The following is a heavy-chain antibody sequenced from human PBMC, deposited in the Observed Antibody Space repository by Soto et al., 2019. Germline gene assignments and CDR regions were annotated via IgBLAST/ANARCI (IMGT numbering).Heavy chain of an antibody. J-gene: IGHJ4*02. CDR3: VVAAQPDYFDY. V-gene: IGHV1-18*01. CDR2: ISAYNGNT. CDR1: GYTFTSYG. D-gene: IGHD2-15*01. Sequence: QVQLVQSGAEVKKPGASVKVSCKASGYTFTSYGISWVRQAPGQGLEWMGWISAYNGNTNYAQKLQGRVTMTTDTSTSTAYRELRSLTSDDTAVYYCVVAAQPDYFDYWGQGTLVTVSS.